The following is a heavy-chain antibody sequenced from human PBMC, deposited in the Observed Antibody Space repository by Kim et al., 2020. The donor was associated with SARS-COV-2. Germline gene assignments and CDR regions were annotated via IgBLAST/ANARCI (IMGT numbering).Heavy chain of an antibody. J-gene: IGHJ6*02. CDR3: ARVSSTSCYFCFEDYYYGMDV. CDR2: ISSSSSYI. D-gene: IGHD2-2*01. CDR1: GFTFSSYS. Sequence: GGSLRLSCAASGFTFSSYSMNWVRQAPGKGLEWVSSISSSSSYIYYADSVKGRFTISRDNAKNSLYLQMNSLRAEDTAVYYCARVSSTSCYFCFEDYYYGMDVWGQGTTVTVSS. V-gene: IGHV3-21*01.